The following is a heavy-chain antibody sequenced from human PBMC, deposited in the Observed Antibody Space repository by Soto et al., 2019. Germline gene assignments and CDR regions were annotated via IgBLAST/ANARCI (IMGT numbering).Heavy chain of an antibody. V-gene: IGHV4-38-2*01. CDR1: GYSIASGYY. CDR2: IYHAGSV. J-gene: IGHJ6*02. CDR3: ARTIDYYGMDV. Sequence: SETLSLTCAVSGYSIASGYYWAWIRQSPGKGLEWIGSIYHAGSVYYNPSLNGRVALSMDTSKNHFSLKLTSVTAADTVVYYCARTIDYYGMDVWGQGTTVTVSS.